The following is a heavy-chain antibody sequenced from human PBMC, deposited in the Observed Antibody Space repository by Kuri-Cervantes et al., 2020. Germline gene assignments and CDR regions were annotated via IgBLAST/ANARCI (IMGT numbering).Heavy chain of an antibody. CDR3: AKGQYSSGWYIDY. Sequence: GESLKISCAASGFTFSSYAMHWVRQAPGKGLEWVAVISYDGSNKYYADSVKGRFTISRDNSKNTLYLQMNSLRAEDTAVYYCAKGQYSSGWYIDYWGQGTLVTVSS. D-gene: IGHD6-19*01. CDR2: ISYDGSNK. V-gene: IGHV3-30-3*01. CDR1: GFTFSSYA. J-gene: IGHJ4*02.